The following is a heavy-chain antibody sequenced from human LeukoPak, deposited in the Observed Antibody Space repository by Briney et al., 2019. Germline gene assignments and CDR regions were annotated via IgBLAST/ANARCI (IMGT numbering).Heavy chain of an antibody. V-gene: IGHV4-59*01. CDR1: GGSISGYY. CDR2: IYYSGGT. J-gene: IGHJ4*02. CDR3: ARSHSSGWYDDY. Sequence: SETLSLTCTVSGGSISGYYWSWIRQPPGKGXXWIGYIYYSGGTNYNPSLKSRVTISLDTSKNQFSLKLSSVTAADTAVYYCARSHSSGWYDDYWGQGTLVTVSS. D-gene: IGHD6-19*01.